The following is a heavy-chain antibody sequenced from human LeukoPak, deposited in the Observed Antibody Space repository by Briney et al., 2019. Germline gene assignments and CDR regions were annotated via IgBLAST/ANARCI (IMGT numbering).Heavy chain of an antibody. J-gene: IGHJ5*02. CDR2: IYYSGST. CDR1: GGSISSYY. Sequence: SETLSLTCTVSGGSISSYYWSWIRQPPGKGLEWIGYIYYSGSTNYNPSLKSRVTISVDTSKNQFSLKLSSVTAADTAVYYCARRLATWSGWFDPWGQGTLVTVSS. CDR3: ARRLATWSGWFDP. D-gene: IGHD1-26*01. V-gene: IGHV4-59*08.